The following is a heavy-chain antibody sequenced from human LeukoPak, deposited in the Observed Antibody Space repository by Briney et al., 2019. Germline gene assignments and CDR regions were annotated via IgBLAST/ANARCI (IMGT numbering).Heavy chain of an antibody. J-gene: IGHJ1*01. CDR3: ASYYYDSSGYFQR. CDR2: ISYDGSNK. D-gene: IGHD3-22*01. V-gene: IGHV3-30*03. CDR1: GFTFSSYG. Sequence: GRSLRLSCAASGFTFSSYGMHWVRQAPGKGLEWVAVISYDGSNKYYADSVKGRFTISRDNSKDTLYLQMNSLRAEDTAVYYCASYYYDSSGYFQRWGQGTLVTVSS.